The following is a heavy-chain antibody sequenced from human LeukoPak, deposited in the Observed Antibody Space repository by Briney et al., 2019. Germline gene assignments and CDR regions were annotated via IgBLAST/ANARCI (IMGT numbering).Heavy chain of an antibody. V-gene: IGHV4-39*01. J-gene: IGHJ5*02. CDR2: VYYSGST. Sequence: SETLSLTCFVTGDSISGSSHYWGWIRQPPGRGLEWIGNVYYSGSTYYNPSLKSRVTISVDTSKNQFFLKLSSVTAADTAVYFCVRQDIPNPGIDPWGQGTLVTVSS. CDR3: VRQDIPNPGIDP. CDR1: GDSISGSSHY. D-gene: IGHD5-12*01.